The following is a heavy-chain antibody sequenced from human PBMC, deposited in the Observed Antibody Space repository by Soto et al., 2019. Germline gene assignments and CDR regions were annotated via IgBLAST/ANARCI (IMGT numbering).Heavy chain of an antibody. J-gene: IGHJ4*02. CDR2: IYGSGNGI. Sequence: GGSLRLSCAASVFTFSIYAMTWVRQRPGKGLECIAGIYGSGNGIQDADSVKGRLTISRDNPKNTLLLEMNSLKAEDTALYHCAKDIGRSASGSNQPSFDFWGEGT. V-gene: IGHV3-23*05. CDR3: AKDIGRSASGSNQPSFDF. CDR1: VFTFSIYA. D-gene: IGHD2-15*01.